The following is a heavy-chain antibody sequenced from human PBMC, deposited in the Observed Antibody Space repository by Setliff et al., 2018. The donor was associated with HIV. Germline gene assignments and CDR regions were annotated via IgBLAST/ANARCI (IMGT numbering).Heavy chain of an antibody. V-gene: IGHV4-4*09. CDR1: DDPINSFY. Sequence: SETLSLTCTVSDDPINSFYWSWIRQPPGKGLEWIDYIYTSGSTNYNPSLKSRVTISADTSKNQFSLQLRSVTAADTAVYYCARHLHPRYGMDVWGQGTTVTVSS. CDR3: ARHLHPRYGMDV. J-gene: IGHJ6*02. CDR2: IYTSGST.